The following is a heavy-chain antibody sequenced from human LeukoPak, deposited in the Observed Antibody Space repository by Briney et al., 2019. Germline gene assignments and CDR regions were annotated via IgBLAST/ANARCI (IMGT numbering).Heavy chain of an antibody. D-gene: IGHD3-22*01. V-gene: IGHV1-2*04. CDR2: INPNSGGT. Sequence: ASVKVSCKASGYTFTGYYMHWVRQAPGQGLEWMGWINPNSGGTNYAQKFQGWVTMTRDTSISTAYMELSRLRSDDTAVYYCAKAAGHYDSSGYYLVDFDYWGQGTLVTVSS. CDR1: GYTFTGYY. J-gene: IGHJ4*02. CDR3: AKAAGHYDSSGYYLVDFDY.